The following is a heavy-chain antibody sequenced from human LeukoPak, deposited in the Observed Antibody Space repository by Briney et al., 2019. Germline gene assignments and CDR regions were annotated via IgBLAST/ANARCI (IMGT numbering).Heavy chain of an antibody. Sequence: GGSLRLSCAASGFTFSIYNMDWVRQAPGKGLEWVSFIDSSSRYIYQADSVKGRFTISRDNAKSSVFLQMNSLRAEDTAVYYCARDLVITMIVVVDAFDIWGQGTMVTVSS. J-gene: IGHJ3*02. CDR1: GFTFSIYN. CDR3: ARDLVITMIVVVDAFDI. V-gene: IGHV3-21*01. D-gene: IGHD3-22*01. CDR2: IDSSSRYI.